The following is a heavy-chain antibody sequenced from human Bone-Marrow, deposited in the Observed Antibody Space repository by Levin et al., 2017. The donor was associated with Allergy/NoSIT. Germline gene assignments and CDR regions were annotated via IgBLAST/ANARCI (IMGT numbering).Heavy chain of an antibody. CDR3: ARVTFGFSSGWFFDY. V-gene: IGHV4-59*01. CDR2: IYYSGST. J-gene: IGHJ4*02. Sequence: PSETLSLTCTVSGGSISSYYWNWIRQPPGKGLEWIGYIYYSGSTNYNPSLKGRVTISVDTSRNQFSLKLSSVTAADTAVYFCARVTFGFSSGWFFDYWGQGTLVTVSS. D-gene: IGHD6-19*01. CDR1: GGSISSYY.